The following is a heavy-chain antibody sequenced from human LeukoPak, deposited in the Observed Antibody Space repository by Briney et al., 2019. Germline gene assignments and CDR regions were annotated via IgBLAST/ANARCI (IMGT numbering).Heavy chain of an antibody. V-gene: IGHV3-30*18. CDR1: GFTFSSYG. Sequence: GGSLRLSCAASGFTFSSYGMPWVRQAPGKGLELVAVISYDKSNKYYADSVKGRFTISRDNSKNTLYLQMNSLRAEDTAVYYCAKSGGGYGRGWFSWGQGTLVTVSS. CDR3: AKSGGGYGRGWFS. D-gene: IGHD6-19*01. J-gene: IGHJ5*02. CDR2: ISYDKSNK.